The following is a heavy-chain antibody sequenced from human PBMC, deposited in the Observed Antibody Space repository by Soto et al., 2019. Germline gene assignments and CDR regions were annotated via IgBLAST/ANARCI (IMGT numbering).Heavy chain of an antibody. CDR3: ARESLEYSSSAGYDY. Sequence: ASVKVSCKASGYTFTSYYMHWVRQAPGQGLEWRGIINPSGGSTSYAQKFQGRVTMTRDTSTSTVYMELSSLRSEDTAVYYCARESLEYSSSAGYDYWGQGTLVTVSS. CDR2: INPSGGST. V-gene: IGHV1-46*01. CDR1: GYTFTSYY. D-gene: IGHD6-6*01. J-gene: IGHJ4*02.